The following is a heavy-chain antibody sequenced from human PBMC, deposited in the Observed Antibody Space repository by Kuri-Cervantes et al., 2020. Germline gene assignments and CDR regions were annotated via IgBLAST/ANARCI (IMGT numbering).Heavy chain of an antibody. CDR3: ASVLRSIDAFDI. V-gene: IGHV3-43*01. D-gene: IGHD5/OR15-5a*01. J-gene: IGHJ3*02. CDR2: ISWDGGST. CDR1: GFTFDDYT. Sequence: GESLKISCAASGFTFDDYTMHWVRQAPGKGLEWVSLISWDGGSTYYADSVKGRFTISRDNAKNSLYLQMNSLRAEDTAVYYCASVLRSIDAFDIWGQGTMVTVSS.